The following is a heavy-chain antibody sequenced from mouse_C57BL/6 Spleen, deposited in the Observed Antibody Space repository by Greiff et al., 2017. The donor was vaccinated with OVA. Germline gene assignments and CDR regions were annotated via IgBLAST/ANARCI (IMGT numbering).Heavy chain of an antibody. V-gene: IGHV8-12*01. Sequence: QVTLKVSGPGILQSSQTLSLTCSFSGFSLSTSGMGVSWIRQPSGKGLEWLAHIYWDYDKRSNPFPKRRPTIPKDTSRNQVFLKITSVDTADTATYYCARRGIYDGYYFDYWGQGTTLTVSS. CDR3: ARRGIYDGYYFDY. CDR1: GFSLSTSGMG. CDR2: IYWDYDK. D-gene: IGHD2-3*01. J-gene: IGHJ2*01.